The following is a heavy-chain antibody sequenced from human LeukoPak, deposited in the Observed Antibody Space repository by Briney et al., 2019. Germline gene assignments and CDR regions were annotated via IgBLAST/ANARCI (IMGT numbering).Heavy chain of an antibody. CDR3: ARVTPENYVATVTTSGADY. Sequence: ASVKVSCKASGYTFTIYGISWVRQAPGQGLEWMGWISAYNGNTNYAQKLQGRVTMTTDTSTSTAYMELRSLRSDDTAVYYCARVTPENYVATVTTSGADYWGQGTLVTVSS. V-gene: IGHV1-18*01. CDR2: ISAYNGNT. J-gene: IGHJ4*02. D-gene: IGHD4-17*01. CDR1: GYTFTIYG.